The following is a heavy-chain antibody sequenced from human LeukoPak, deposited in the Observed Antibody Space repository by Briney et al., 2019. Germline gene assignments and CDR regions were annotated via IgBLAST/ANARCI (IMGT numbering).Heavy chain of an antibody. V-gene: IGHV1-2*02. Sequence: GASVKVSCKASGYTFTGYYMHWVRQAPGQGLEWKGWINPNSGGTNYAQKFQGRVTMTRDTSISTAYMELSRLRSDDTAVYYCARAVRGVMNGWFDPWGQGTLVTVSS. J-gene: IGHJ5*02. D-gene: IGHD3-10*01. CDR2: INPNSGGT. CDR3: ARAVRGVMNGWFDP. CDR1: GYTFTGYY.